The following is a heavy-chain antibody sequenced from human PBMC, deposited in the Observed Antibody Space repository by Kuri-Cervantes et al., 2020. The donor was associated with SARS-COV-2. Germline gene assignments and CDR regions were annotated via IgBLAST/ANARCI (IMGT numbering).Heavy chain of an antibody. V-gene: IGHV3-30*02. J-gene: IGHJ4*02. D-gene: IGHD6-13*01. Sequence: GESLKISWAASGFTFSSYGMHWVRQAPGKGLEWVAFIRYDGSNKYYADSVKGRFTISRDNSKNTLYLQMNSLRAEDTAVYYCAKDRKQIAAAGLDYWGQGTLVTVSS. CDR2: IRYDGSNK. CDR3: AKDRKQIAAAGLDY. CDR1: GFTFSSYG.